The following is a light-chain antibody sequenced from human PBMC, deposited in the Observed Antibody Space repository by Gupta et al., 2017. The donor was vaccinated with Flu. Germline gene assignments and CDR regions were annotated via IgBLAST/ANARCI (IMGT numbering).Light chain of an antibody. CDR2: GTS. J-gene: IGKJ2*03. V-gene: IGKV3-20*01. Sequence: ETVLTKSPDTLYLSPGERATLSCRASQSVRSSYLAWYQQKPGQAPRLLMHGTSNSSIGIPDRFIGSGSGTDFTLRIIRLEPEDYAVYYCQQYDSSRYSFGQGTKLEI. CDR3: QQYDSSRYS. CDR1: QSVRSSY.